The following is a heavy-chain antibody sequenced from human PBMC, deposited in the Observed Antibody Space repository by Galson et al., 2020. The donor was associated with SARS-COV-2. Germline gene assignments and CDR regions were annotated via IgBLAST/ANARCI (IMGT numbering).Heavy chain of an antibody. CDR2: SGSX. Sequence: SGSXXXNPXLQSRVSMSVDRSRKQFSLRMTSVTAADTAVYYCARLRGAGGPYYFDYWGQGIQVTVSS. D-gene: IGHD6-13*01. J-gene: IGHJ4*02. CDR3: ARLRGAGGPYYFDY. V-gene: IGHV4-4*07.